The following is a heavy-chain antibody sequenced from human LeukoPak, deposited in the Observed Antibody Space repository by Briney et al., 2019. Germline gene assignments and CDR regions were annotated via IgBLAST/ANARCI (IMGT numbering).Heavy chain of an antibody. V-gene: IGHV3-23*01. CDR1: GFTFSSYA. J-gene: IGHJ5*02. CDR2: ISGSGGST. CDR3: AKEAYSGSYYWFDP. D-gene: IGHD1-26*01. Sequence: GGSLRLSCAASGFTFSSYAMSWVRQAPGKGLEWVSAISGSGGSTYYADSVKGRFTISRDNSKNTLYLQMNNLRAEDTAIYNCAKEAYSGSYYWFDPWGQGTLVTVSS.